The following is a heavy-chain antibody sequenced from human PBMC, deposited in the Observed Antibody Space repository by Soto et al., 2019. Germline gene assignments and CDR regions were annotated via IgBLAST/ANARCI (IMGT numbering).Heavy chain of an antibody. Sequence: SETLSLTCTVSGGSISSGGYYWSWIRQHPGKVLEFIGYIYYSGSTYFNPSLKSRVTISVDTSKNQFSLKLSSVTAADTALYYCARERYSSGWYFNWFDPWGQGTLVTVSS. CDR2: IYYSGST. D-gene: IGHD6-19*01. CDR1: GGSISSGGYY. CDR3: ARERYSSGWYFNWFDP. V-gene: IGHV4-31*03. J-gene: IGHJ5*02.